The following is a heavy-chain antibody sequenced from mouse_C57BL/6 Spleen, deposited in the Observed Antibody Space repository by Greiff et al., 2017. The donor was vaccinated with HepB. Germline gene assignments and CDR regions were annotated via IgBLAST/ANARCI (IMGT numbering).Heavy chain of an antibody. CDR2: IDPETGGT. Sequence: QVQLQQSGAELVRPGASVTLSCKASGYTFTDYEMHWVKQTPVHGLEWIGAIDPETGGTAYNQKFKGKAILTADKSSSTAYMELRSLTSEDSAVYYCTNIYDAHYYAMDYWGQGTSVTVSS. V-gene: IGHV1-15*01. CDR3: TNIYDAHYYAMDY. D-gene: IGHD2-3*01. J-gene: IGHJ4*01. CDR1: GYTFTDYE.